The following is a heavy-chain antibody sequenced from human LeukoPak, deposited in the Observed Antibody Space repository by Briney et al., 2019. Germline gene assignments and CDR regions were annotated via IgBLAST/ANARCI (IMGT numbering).Heavy chain of an antibody. J-gene: IGHJ4*02. V-gene: IGHV1-18*01. Sequence: ASVKVPCKASGYTFTSYGISWVRQAPGQGLEWMGWISAYNGNTNYAQKLQGRVTMTTDTSTSTAYMELRSLRSDDTAVYYCARDPDKTRTNYYDSSGYYTRRNDNWGQGTLVTVSS. CDR1: GYTFTSYG. CDR2: ISAYNGNT. CDR3: ARDPDKTRTNYYDSSGYYTRRNDN. D-gene: IGHD3-22*01.